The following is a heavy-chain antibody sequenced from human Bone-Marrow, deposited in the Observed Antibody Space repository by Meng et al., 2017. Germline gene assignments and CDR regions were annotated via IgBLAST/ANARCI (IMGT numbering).Heavy chain of an antibody. J-gene: IGHJ4*02. CDR2: IYYSGST. CDR3: HAVAGLFDY. D-gene: IGHD6-19*01. V-gene: IGHV4-59*01. CDR1: GGSISSYY. Sequence: GSLRLSCTVSGGSISSYYWSWIRQPPGKGLEWIGYIYYSGSTNYNPSLKSRVTISVDTSKNQFSLKLSSVTAADTAVYYCHAVAGLFDYWGQGTLVTV.